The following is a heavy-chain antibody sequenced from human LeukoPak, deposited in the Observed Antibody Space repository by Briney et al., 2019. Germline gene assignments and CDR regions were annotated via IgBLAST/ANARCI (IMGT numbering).Heavy chain of an antibody. Sequence: SETLSLTCTVSGGSISSYYWSWIRQPAGKGLEWIGRIYTSGSTNYNPSLKSRVTMSVDTSKNQFSLKLSSVTAADTAVYYCARVRAPGIAAAGPLDYWGQGTLVTVSS. J-gene: IGHJ4*02. V-gene: IGHV4-4*07. CDR1: GGSISSYY. D-gene: IGHD6-13*01. CDR2: IYTSGST. CDR3: ARVRAPGIAAAGPLDY.